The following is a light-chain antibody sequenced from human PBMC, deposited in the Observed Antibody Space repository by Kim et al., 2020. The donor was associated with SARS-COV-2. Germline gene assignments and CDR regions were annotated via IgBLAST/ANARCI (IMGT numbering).Light chain of an antibody. V-gene: IGKV3-20*01. CDR1: QSVSSTY. CDR2: GAS. J-gene: IGKJ4*01. CDR3: QQYGSSPLT. Sequence: SPGERATLSCRASQSVSSTYLAWYQQKPGQAPRLLIYGASSRATGIPDRFSGSGSGTDFTLTISRLEPEDFAVYYCQQYGSSPLTFGGGTKVDIK.